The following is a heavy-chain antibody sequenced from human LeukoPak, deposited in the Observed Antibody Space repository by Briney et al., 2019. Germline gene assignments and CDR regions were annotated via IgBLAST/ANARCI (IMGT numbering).Heavy chain of an antibody. CDR1: GYTFTGYY. V-gene: IGHV1-2*02. D-gene: IGHD3-22*01. Sequence: GASVKVSCKASGYTFTGYYIHWVRQAPGQGLEWMGYINPNSGYTNYAQEFQDRVTVTRDTSISTAYMELSRLRSDDTAVYYCAREEANTRIHFDYWGQGTLVTVSS. J-gene: IGHJ4*02. CDR3: AREEANTRIHFDY. CDR2: INPNSGYT.